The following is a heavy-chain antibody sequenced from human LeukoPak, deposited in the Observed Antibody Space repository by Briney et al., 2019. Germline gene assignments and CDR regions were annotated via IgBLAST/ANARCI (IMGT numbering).Heavy chain of an antibody. D-gene: IGHD3-10*01. CDR2: IYPTDSDT. V-gene: IGHV5-51*01. CDR1: GYSFSNYW. Sequence: GESLKISCKGSGYSFSNYWIGWVRQMPGKGLEWMGIIYPTDSDTRYSPSFRGQVTISADKSITTAYLQWSSLKASDTAMYYCARGDLGELDAFDIWGQGTMVTVSS. J-gene: IGHJ3*02. CDR3: ARGDLGELDAFDI.